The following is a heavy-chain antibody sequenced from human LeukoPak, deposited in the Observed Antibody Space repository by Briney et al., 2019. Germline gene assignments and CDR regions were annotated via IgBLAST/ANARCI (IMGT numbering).Heavy chain of an antibody. D-gene: IGHD3-3*01. J-gene: IGHJ4*02. CDR1: GVTFSSYA. Sequence: PGGSLRLSCAASGVTFSSYAMSWVRQAPGKGLEWVSGITGSGGRTYYADSVKGRFTISRDNSKNTLYLQMNSLRAEDTAMYYCAKEIFRSNDYWGQGTLVTVSS. CDR2: ITGSGGRT. CDR3: AKEIFRSNDY. V-gene: IGHV3-23*01.